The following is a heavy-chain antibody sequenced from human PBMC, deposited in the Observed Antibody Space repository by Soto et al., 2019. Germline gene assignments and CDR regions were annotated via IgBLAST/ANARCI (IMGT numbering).Heavy chain of an antibody. D-gene: IGHD3-10*01. V-gene: IGHV1-3*01. Sequence: GASVKVSCKASGYTFTNYAVHWVRQAPGQRLEWMGWINAGNGNTSFSQNLQGRVTITRDTSARTVYMEQSSLRSEDTAVYYCARGYLAGVPVASWFYAMDVWGKGTTVTVSS. CDR3: ARGYLAGVPVASWFYAMDV. J-gene: IGHJ6*04. CDR2: INAGNGNT. CDR1: GYTFTNYA.